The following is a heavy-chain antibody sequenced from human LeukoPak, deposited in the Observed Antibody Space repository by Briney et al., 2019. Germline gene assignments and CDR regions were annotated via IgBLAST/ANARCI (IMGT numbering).Heavy chain of an antibody. D-gene: IGHD4-17*01. CDR3: ARVRGYGGNSYYDY. Sequence: QPGGSLRLSCAASGFTFSSYSMNWVRQAPGKGLDWVSYISSSSSSKYYADSVKGRFTISRDNAKNSLYLQMNSLRAEDTAVYYCARVRGYGGNSYYDYWGQGTLVTVSS. V-gene: IGHV3-48*01. CDR2: ISSSSSSK. J-gene: IGHJ4*02. CDR1: GFTFSSYS.